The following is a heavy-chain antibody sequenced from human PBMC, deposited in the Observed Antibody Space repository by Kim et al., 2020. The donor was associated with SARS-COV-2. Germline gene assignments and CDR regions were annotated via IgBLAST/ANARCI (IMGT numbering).Heavy chain of an antibody. Sequence: ASVKVSCKASGYTFTSYDINWVRQATGQGLEWMGWMNPNSGDTGYAQKFQGRVTMTRNPSISTAYMALSNLRSEDTAVYYCARDYCGNSGWFDPWGQGALVTVSS. CDR2: MNPNSGDT. D-gene: IGHD2-21*02. J-gene: IGHJ5*02. CDR1: GYTFTSYD. V-gene: IGHV1-8*01. CDR3: ARDYCGNSGWFDP.